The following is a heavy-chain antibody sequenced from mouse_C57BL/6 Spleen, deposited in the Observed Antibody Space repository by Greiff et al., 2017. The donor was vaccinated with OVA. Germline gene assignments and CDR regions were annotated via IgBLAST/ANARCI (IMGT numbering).Heavy chain of an antibody. CDR1: GFTFSDYG. Sequence: EVQVVESGGGLVKPGGSLKLSCAASGFTFSDYGMHWVRQAPEKGLEWVAYISSGSSTIYYADTVKGRFTISRDNAKNTLFLQMTSLRSEDTAMYYCARPGYYGSSDDWYFDVWGTGTTVTVSS. J-gene: IGHJ1*03. CDR3: ARPGYYGSSDDWYFDV. V-gene: IGHV5-17*01. CDR2: ISSGSSTI. D-gene: IGHD1-1*01.